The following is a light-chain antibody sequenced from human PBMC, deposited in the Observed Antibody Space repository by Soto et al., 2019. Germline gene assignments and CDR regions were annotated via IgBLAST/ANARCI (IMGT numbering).Light chain of an antibody. CDR2: NNN. Sequence: QSVLTQPPSASGTPGQRVTISCSGSSSNIGSKTVNWYQQVPGTAPKLLMYNNNQRPSGVPDRFSGSKSGTSASLAVSGLQSEDEADYYCSSYAGSNNFVFGTGTKVTVL. CDR3: SSYAGSNNFV. J-gene: IGLJ1*01. V-gene: IGLV1-44*01. CDR1: SSNIGSKT.